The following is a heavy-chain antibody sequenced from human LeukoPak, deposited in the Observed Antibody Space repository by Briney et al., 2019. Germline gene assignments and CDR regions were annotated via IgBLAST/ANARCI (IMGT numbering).Heavy chain of an antibody. CDR3: ASAYSGYCSSTSCSDY. V-gene: IGHV1-69*01. CDR1: GGTFSSYA. J-gene: IGHJ4*02. Sequence: GSSVKVPCKPSGGTFSSYAISWVRQAPGQGLEWMGGIIPIFGTANYAQKFQGRVTINADESTSTAYMELSSLRSEDTAVYYCASAYSGYCSSTSCSDYWGQGTLVTVSS. D-gene: IGHD2-2*01. CDR2: IIPIFGTA.